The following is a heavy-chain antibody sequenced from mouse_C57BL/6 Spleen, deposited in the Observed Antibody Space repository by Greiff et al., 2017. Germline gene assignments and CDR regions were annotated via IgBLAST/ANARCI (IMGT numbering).Heavy chain of an antibody. CDR2: IDPSDSYT. CDR3: ARSRDGGY. D-gene: IGHD1-1*02. V-gene: IGHV1-50*01. Sequence: QVQLQQPGAELVKPGASVKLSCKASGYTFTSYWMQWVKQRPGQGLEWIGEIDPSDSYTNYNQKFKGKATLTVDTSSSTAYMQLSSLTSEDSAVYYCARSRDGGYWGQGTTLTVSS. CDR1: GYTFTSYW. J-gene: IGHJ2*01.